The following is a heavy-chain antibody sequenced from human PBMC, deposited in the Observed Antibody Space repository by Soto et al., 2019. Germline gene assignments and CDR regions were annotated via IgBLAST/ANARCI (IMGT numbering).Heavy chain of an antibody. J-gene: IGHJ5*02. V-gene: IGHV3-23*01. CDR3: AQGSGYSYSYTLWFDP. CDR1: GFTFRSYA. CDR2: ISGSGGST. Sequence: GGSLRLSCAASGFTFRSYAMSWVRQAPWKGLEWVSDISGSGGSTYHTDSVKGRFIISRDNSKNTLYLQMNSLRAEDTAVYYCAQGSGYSYSYTLWFDPWGQGTLVTVCS. D-gene: IGHD5-18*01.